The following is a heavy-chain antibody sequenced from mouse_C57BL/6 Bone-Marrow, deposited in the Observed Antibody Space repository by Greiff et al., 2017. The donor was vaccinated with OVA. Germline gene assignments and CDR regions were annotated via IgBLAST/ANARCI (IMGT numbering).Heavy chain of an antibody. V-gene: IGHV1-85*01. D-gene: IGHD4-1*02. CDR2: IYPGDGST. CDR3: AVNWESYAMDD. J-gene: IGHJ4*01. Sequence: QVQLQESGPELVKPGASVKLSCKASGYTFTSYDINWGKQRPGQGLEWIGWIYPGDGSTKYNEKFKGKATLTVDPSSSTAYMELHSLTSEDSAVYFCAVNWESYAMDDWGQGTSVTVSS. CDR1: GYTFTSYD.